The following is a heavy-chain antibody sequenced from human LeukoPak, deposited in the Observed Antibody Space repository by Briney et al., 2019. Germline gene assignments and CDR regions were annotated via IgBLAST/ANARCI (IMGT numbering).Heavy chain of an antibody. V-gene: IGHV1-2*02. CDR1: GYTFSCYF. D-gene: IGHD5-12*01. CDR3: ARADSAYDFRY. J-gene: IGHJ4*02. CDR2: INPNSGGT. Sequence: ASVKFSCKAAGYTFSCYFMNWVRPAPGQGLEWMGWINPNSGGTNYAQKFQGRVTMTRDTSISTAYMELSSLRSDDTAVYYCARADSAYDFRYWGQGTLVTVSS.